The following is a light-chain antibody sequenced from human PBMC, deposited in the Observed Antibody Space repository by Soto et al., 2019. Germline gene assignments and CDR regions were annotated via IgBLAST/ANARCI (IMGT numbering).Light chain of an antibody. CDR2: GAS. CDR1: QSATSSY. J-gene: IGKJ1*01. CDR3: QQHGSSPPTWT. Sequence: EIVLTQSPGTLSLSPGERGTLSCRASQSATSSYLAWYQQKPGQAPRLLIYGASTRATGIPDRFSGSGSGTDFTLTIRRLEPEDFAVYYCQQHGSSPPTWTFGQGTKVEIK. V-gene: IGKV3-20*01.